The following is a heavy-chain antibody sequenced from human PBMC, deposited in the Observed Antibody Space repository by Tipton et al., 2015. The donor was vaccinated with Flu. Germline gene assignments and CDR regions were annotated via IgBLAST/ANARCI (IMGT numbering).Heavy chain of an antibody. V-gene: IGHV3-33*01. J-gene: IGHJ4*02. CDR1: GFIFSTYG. CDR2: IWYDGSNK. CDR3: ARDKNELYVFEN. D-gene: IGHD3-10*01. Sequence: RSLRLSCVASGFIFSTYGMHWVRQAPGKGLEWVAVIWYDGSNKYYADSVKGRFTISRDNSKNTVYLQMNSLRAEDTAVYYCARDKNELYVFENWAQGTLVTVSS.